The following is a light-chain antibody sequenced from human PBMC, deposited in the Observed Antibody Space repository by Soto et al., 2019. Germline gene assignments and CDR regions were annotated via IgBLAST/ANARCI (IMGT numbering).Light chain of an antibody. CDR3: QKYNSAPQIT. CDR1: QGISNY. V-gene: IGKV1-27*01. CDR2: AAS. J-gene: IGKJ5*01. Sequence: IQMTQSPSSLSASVGDRVTITCRASQGISNYLAWYQQKPGKVPKLLIYAASTLQSGVPSRFSGSGSGTDFTLTISSLQPEDVATYYCQKYNSAPQITFGQGTRLEI.